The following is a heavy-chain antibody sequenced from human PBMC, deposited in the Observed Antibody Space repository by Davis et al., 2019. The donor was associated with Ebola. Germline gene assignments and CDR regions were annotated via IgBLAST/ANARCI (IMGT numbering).Heavy chain of an antibody. J-gene: IGHJ4*02. CDR2: TNYYGE. CDR3: VEGLRLLDQ. CDR1: GFTFSSFA. Sequence: GESLKISCTASGFTFSSFAMTWVRQAPGRGLEWVSTTNYYGEDYADSVKGRFTISRDDSKSALFLQMNNLRVEDTAVYYCVEGLRLLDQWGQGTPVTVSS. V-gene: IGHV3-23*01.